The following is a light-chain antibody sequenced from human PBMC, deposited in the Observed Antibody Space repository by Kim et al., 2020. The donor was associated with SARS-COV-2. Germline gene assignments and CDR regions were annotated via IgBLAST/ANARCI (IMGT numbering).Light chain of an antibody. CDR2: DVS. CDR3: SSYTTSSTLEV. J-gene: IGLJ3*02. Sequence: QSVLTQPASVSGSPGQSITISCTGTSSDVGGYNYVSWYQQHPGKAPKLMIYDVSNRPSGISNRFSGSKSGNTASLTISGLQAEDEADYYCSSYTTSSTLEVFGGWTKLTVL. V-gene: IGLV2-14*03. CDR1: SSDVGGYNY.